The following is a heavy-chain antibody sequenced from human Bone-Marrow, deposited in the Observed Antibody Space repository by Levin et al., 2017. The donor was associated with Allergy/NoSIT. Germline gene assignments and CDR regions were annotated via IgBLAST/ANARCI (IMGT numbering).Heavy chain of an antibody. V-gene: IGHV1-2*02. Sequence: VASVKVSCKASGYTFTGYYMHLVRQAPGQGLEWMGWINPNSGGTNYAQKFQGRVTMTRDTSISTAYMELSRLRSDDTAVYYCARRPPGGKYSGSYNAFDIWGQGTMVTVSS. D-gene: IGHD1-26*01. CDR1: GYTFTGYY. CDR3: ARRPPGGKYSGSYNAFDI. J-gene: IGHJ3*02. CDR2: INPNSGGT.